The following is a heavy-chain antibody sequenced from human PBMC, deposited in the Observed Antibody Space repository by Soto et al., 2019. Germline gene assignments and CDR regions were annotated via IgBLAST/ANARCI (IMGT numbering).Heavy chain of an antibody. D-gene: IGHD1-26*01. V-gene: IGHV6-1*01. CDR3: ARGEQYSGRIFDY. CDR2: TYYRSKWYY. CDR1: VDSVCSNIAG. J-gene: IGHJ4*01. Sequence: SQTLSISXDIPVDSVCSNIAGCSWVRQYPSRGLEWLGRTYYRSKWYYEYAVSVRGRITINPDTSKNQYSLQLNSVTPEDTAVYFCARGEQYSGRIFDYWGQGTLVTVSS.